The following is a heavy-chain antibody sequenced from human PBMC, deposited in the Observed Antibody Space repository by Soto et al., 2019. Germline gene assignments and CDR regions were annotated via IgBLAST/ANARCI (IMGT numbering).Heavy chain of an antibody. CDR2: INHSGST. Sequence: SETLSLTCAVYGGSFSGYYWSWIRQPPGKGLGWIGEINHSGSTNYNPSLKSRVSISVDTSKNQFSLKLTSVTAADPAVYYCAGFYNDYDANYDDWGQGTQVTVSS. CDR3: AGFYNDYDANYDD. V-gene: IGHV4-34*01. J-gene: IGHJ4*02. D-gene: IGHD5-12*01. CDR1: GGSFSGYY.